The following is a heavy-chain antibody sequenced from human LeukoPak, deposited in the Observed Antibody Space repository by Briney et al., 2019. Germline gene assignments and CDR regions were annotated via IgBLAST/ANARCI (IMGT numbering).Heavy chain of an antibody. D-gene: IGHD6-13*01. CDR3: ARGQRHSSSWYGPDAFDI. Sequence: GGSLRLSCEASGSTFDNYAMSWVRQAPGKGLEWVSTIGISAGSTYYADAVKGRFTISRDNSKKTVILQMNSLRAEDTAVYYCARGQRHSSSWYGPDAFDIWGQGTMVTVSS. CDR2: IGISAGST. V-gene: IGHV3-23*01. CDR1: GSTFDNYA. J-gene: IGHJ3*02.